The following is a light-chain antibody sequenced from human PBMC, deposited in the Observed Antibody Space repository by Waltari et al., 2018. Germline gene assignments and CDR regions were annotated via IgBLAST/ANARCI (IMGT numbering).Light chain of an antibody. CDR1: QIINNY. V-gene: IGKV1-39*01. CDR2: DAS. CDR3: QQSYTSPRT. Sequence: DIQLTQSPSCMSASVGHRVTITCRTSQIINNYLNWFQQKAGKAPQLLIFDASSVQRGVPSRFSGSGSGTDFTLTISSLQPEDFATYYCQQSYTSPRTFGQGTKV. J-gene: IGKJ1*01.